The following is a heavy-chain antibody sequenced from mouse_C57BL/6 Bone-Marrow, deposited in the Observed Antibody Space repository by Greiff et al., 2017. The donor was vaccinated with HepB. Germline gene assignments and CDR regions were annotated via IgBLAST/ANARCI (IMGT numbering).Heavy chain of an antibody. D-gene: IGHD1-2*01. Sequence: EVQVVESGGGLVKPGGSLKLSCAASGFTFSSYAMSWVRQTPEKRLEWVATISDGGSYTYYPDNVKGRFTISRDNAKNNLYLQMSHLKSEDTAMYYCARGKNYYGLDYWGQGTSVTVSS. CDR3: ARGKNYYGLDY. CDR2: ISDGGSYT. CDR1: GFTFSSYA. V-gene: IGHV5-4*01. J-gene: IGHJ4*01.